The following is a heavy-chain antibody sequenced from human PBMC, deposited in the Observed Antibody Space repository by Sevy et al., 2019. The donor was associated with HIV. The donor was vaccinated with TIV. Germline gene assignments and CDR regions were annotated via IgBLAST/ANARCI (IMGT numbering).Heavy chain of an antibody. J-gene: IGHJ4*02. Sequence: GESLKISCAASGFTFSSYAMSWVRQAPGKGLEWVSAISGSGGSTYYADSVKGPFTISRDNSKNTLYLQMNSLRAEDTAVYYCAKDSTMVRGVIDYWGQGTLVTVSS. CDR2: ISGSGGST. CDR3: AKDSTMVRGVIDY. D-gene: IGHD3-10*01. CDR1: GFTFSSYA. V-gene: IGHV3-23*01.